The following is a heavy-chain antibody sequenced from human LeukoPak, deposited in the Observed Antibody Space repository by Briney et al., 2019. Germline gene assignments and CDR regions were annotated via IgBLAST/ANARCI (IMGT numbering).Heavy chain of an antibody. CDR1: GYTFTSYG. CDR3: ARVPPYYDILTGYYAAAAFDI. CDR2: MSAYNGNT. J-gene: IGHJ3*02. D-gene: IGHD3-9*01. V-gene: IGHV1-18*01. Sequence: GASVKVSRKASGYTFTSYGISWVRQARGQGLEWMGWMSAYNGNTNYAQKLQGRVTMTTVTSTSTAYMELRSLRSDDTAVYYCARVPPYYDILTGYYAAAAFDIWGQGRMVTVSS.